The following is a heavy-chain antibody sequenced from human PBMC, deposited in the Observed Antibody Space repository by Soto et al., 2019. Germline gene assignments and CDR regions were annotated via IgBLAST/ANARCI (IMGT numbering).Heavy chain of an antibody. CDR2: IYYSGST. V-gene: IGHV4-59*08. CDR1: GGSISSYY. J-gene: IGHJ4*02. Sequence: QVQLQESGPGLVKPSETLSLTCTVSGGSISSYYWSWIRQPPGKGLEWIGYIYYSGSTNYNPSLKXXVXIXXDTSKNQFSLKLSSVTAADTAVYYCARQGSGYHPDWGQGTLVTVSS. D-gene: IGHD5-12*01. CDR3: ARQGSGYHPD.